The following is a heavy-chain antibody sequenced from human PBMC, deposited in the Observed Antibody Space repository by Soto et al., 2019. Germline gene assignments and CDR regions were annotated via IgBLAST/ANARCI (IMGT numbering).Heavy chain of an antibody. J-gene: IGHJ4*02. CDR3: TRERITMVRGVSDY. CDR2: IRSKAYGGTT. CDR1: GFTFGDYA. D-gene: IGHD3-10*01. V-gene: IGHV3-49*03. Sequence: GGSLRLSCTASGFTFGDYAMSWFRQAPGKGLEWVGFIRSKAYGGTTEYAASVKGRFTISRDDSKSIAYLQMNSLKTEDTAVYYCTRERITMVRGVSDYWGQGTLVTVSS.